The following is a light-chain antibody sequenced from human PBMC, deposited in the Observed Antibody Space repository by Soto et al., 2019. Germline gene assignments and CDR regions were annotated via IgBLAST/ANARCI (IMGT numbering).Light chain of an antibody. CDR3: QQFGTIPFT. CDR2: GAS. V-gene: IGKV3-20*01. J-gene: IGKJ3*01. CDR1: QSVSSTY. Sequence: EIVLTQSPGTLSLSPGESATLSCRASQSVSSTYLGWYQQKPGQAPRLLISGASNRATGIPDRFSGSGSGTDFTLTISRLAPEDFAVYYCQQFGTIPFTFGPGTKVDV.